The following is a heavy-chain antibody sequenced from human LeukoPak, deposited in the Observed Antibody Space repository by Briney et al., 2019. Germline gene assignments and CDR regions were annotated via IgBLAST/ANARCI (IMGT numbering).Heavy chain of an antibody. CDR2: ISGSGGST. Sequence: GGSLRLSCAASGFTFSSYAMSWVRQAPGKGLEWVSAISGSGGSTYYADSVKGRFTISRDNSKNTLYLQMNSLRAEDTAVYFCAKGRLLDYDFWSGYSPAFNWGQGTLVTVSS. J-gene: IGHJ4*02. V-gene: IGHV3-23*01. D-gene: IGHD3-3*01. CDR3: AKGRLLDYDFWSGYSPAFN. CDR1: GFTFSSYA.